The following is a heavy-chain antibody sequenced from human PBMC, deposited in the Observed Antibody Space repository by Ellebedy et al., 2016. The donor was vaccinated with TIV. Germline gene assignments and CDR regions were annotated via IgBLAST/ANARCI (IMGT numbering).Heavy chain of an antibody. J-gene: IGHJ4*02. V-gene: IGHV3-7*01. CDR1: GFTFPSYW. D-gene: IGHD2-15*01. Sequence: GGSLRLXXAASGFTFPSYWMSWVRQAPGKGLEWVANIKQDGSEKYYVDSVKGRFTISRDNAKNSLYLQMNSLRAEDTAVYYCARVLGGGGSCYEPFDYWGQGTLVTVSS. CDR3: ARVLGGGGSCYEPFDY. CDR2: IKQDGSEK.